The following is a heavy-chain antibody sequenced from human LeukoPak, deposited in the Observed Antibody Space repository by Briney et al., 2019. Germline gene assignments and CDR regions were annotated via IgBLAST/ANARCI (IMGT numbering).Heavy chain of an antibody. V-gene: IGHV1-46*01. CDR2: INPSGGST. Sequence: ASVKVSCKASGYTFTSHYMHWVRQAPGQGLEWMGIINPSGGSTSYAQKFQGRVTMTRDTSTSTVYMELSSLRSEDTAVYYCARVLVGATSIYYFDYWGQGTLVTVSS. J-gene: IGHJ4*02. CDR1: GYTFTSHY. CDR3: ARVLVGATSIYYFDY. D-gene: IGHD1-26*01.